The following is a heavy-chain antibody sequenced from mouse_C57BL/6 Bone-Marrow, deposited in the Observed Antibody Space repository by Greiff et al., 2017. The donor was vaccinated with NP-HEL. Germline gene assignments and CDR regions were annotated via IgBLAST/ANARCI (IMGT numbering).Heavy chain of an antibody. CDR3: ARPPSTRDWYFDV. J-gene: IGHJ1*03. V-gene: IGHV5-6*01. D-gene: IGHD1-1*01. CDR2: ISSGGSYT. CDR1: GFTFSSYG. Sequence: DVQLVESGGDLVKPGGSLKLSCAASGFTFSSYGMSWVRQTPDKRLEWVATISSGGSYTYYPDSVKGRFTISRDNAKNTLYLQMSSLKSEDTAMYYCARPPSTRDWYFDVWGTGTTVTVSS.